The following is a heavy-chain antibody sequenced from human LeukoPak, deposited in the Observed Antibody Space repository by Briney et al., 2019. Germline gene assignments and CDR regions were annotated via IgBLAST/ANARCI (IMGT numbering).Heavy chain of an antibody. CDR2: MNPNSGNT. CDR3: AIEFATVVVSAVISAFDI. CDR1: GYTFTGYD. J-gene: IGHJ3*02. D-gene: IGHD2-2*02. V-gene: IGHV1-8*01. Sequence: ASVKVSCKASGYTFTGYDINWVRQATGQGLEWMGWMNPNSGNTGYAQKFQGRVTMTRYTSIRTAYMELSRLRSDDTAVYYCAIEFATVVVSAVISAFDIWGQGTMVTVSS.